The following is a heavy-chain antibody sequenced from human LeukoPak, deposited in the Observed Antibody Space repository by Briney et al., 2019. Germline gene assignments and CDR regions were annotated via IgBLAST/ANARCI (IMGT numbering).Heavy chain of an antibody. CDR2: IYSGGST. D-gene: IGHD4-17*01. V-gene: IGHV3-66*01. Sequence: GGSLRLSCAASGFTVSSNYMSRVRQAPGKGLEWVSVIYSGGSTYYADSVKGRFTISRDNSKNTLYLQMNSLRAEDTAVYYCARVVDGDYAFDWGQGTLVTVSS. CDR3: ARVVDGDYAFD. J-gene: IGHJ4*02. CDR1: GFTVSSNY.